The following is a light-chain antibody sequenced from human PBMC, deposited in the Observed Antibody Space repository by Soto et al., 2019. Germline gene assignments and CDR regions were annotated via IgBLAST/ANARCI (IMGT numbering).Light chain of an antibody. V-gene: IGKV3-11*01. CDR2: DAS. CDR1: QSVGRS. CDR3: QQRSNWPLT. Sequence: EIVLTQSPATLSLSPGERATLSCRASQSVGRSLAWYQQKHGQAPRLLIYDASTRATGIPARFSGSGSGTDFTLTISSLEPEDCAVYYCQQRSNWPLTFGGGTKVEIK. J-gene: IGKJ4*01.